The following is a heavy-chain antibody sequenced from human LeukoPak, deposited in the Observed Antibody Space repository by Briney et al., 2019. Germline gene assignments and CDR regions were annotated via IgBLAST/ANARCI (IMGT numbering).Heavy chain of an antibody. V-gene: IGHV3-48*01. D-gene: IGHD1-26*01. CDR1: GFTFSSYS. J-gene: IGHJ3*02. CDR3: AREGGWELVAFDI. CDR2: ISSSSSTI. Sequence: GGSLRLSCAASGFTFSSYSTNWVRQAPGKGLEWVSYISSSSSTIYYADSVKGRFTISRDNAKNSLYLQMNSLRAEDTAVYYCAREGGWELVAFDIWGQGTMVTVSS.